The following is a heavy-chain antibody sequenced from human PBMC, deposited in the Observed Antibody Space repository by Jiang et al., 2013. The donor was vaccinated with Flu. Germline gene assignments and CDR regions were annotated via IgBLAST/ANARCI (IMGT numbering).Heavy chain of an antibody. CDR3: AHGRFLEWYRN. CDR2: IYWNDDK. J-gene: IGHJ3*01. D-gene: IGHD3-3*01. Sequence: VKPTQTLTLTCTFSGFLLTTSGVGVGWIRQPPGKALEWLAVIYWNDDKRYSPSLKSRLTITKDTSKNQVVLTMTNMDPVDTATYYCAHGRFLEWYRNWGQGTMVTVSS. V-gene: IGHV2-5*01. CDR1: GFLLTTSGVG.